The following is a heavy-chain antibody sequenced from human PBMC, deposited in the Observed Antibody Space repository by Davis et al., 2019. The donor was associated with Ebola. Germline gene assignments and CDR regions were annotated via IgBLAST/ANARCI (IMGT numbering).Heavy chain of an antibody. D-gene: IGHD1-26*01. J-gene: IGHJ4*02. Sequence: GESLKISCAASGFTVSSNYMSWVRQAPGKGLEWVSAISGSGGSTYYADSVKGRFTISRDNSKNTLYLQMNSLRAEDTAVYYCASGVGATDGYWGQGTLVTVSS. CDR2: ISGSGGST. CDR3: ASGVGATDGY. V-gene: IGHV3-23*01. CDR1: GFTVSSNY.